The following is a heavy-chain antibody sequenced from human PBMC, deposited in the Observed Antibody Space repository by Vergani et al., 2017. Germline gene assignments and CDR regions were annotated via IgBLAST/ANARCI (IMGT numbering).Heavy chain of an antibody. CDR2: ISNDGSNR. J-gene: IGHJ3*02. V-gene: IGHV3-30*03. CDR1: GFSFSTYG. Sequence: VQLLESGGGVVQPGRSLRLSCAASGFSFSTYGMHWVRQAPGKGLEWVAVISNDGSNRYCVDSVKGRFSISRDNSENTLYLQMNSLQIEDTAMYYCAGGDLNWNIVNGAFDMWGQGTMVTVSS. D-gene: IGHD1/OR15-1a*01. CDR3: AGGDLNWNIVNGAFDM.